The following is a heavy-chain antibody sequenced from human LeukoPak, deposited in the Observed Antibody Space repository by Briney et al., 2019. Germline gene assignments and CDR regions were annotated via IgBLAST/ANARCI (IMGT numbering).Heavy chain of an antibody. J-gene: IGHJ6*02. Sequence: PSEILSLTCTVSGGSISSYYWSWIRQPPGKGLEWIGYIYYSGSTNYNPSLKSRVTISVDTSKNQLSLKLSSVTAADTAVYYCARHGKYYDSSGYYYVYYGMDVWAKGPRSPSP. CDR1: GGSISSYY. D-gene: IGHD3-22*01. V-gene: IGHV4-59*08. CDR3: ARHGKYYDSSGYYYVYYGMDV. CDR2: IYYSGST.